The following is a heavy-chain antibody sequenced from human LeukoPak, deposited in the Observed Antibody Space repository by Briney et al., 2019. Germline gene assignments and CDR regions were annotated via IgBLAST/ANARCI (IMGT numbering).Heavy chain of an antibody. D-gene: IGHD3-10*01. Sequence: GGSLRLSCAASGFTFSDYYMSWIRQAPGKGMEWVSYISSSSSYTNYADSVKGRFTISRDNSKNTLDLQMNSLRVEDTAVYYCARELKYGSGTTPTLGYWGQGTLVTVSS. CDR3: ARELKYGSGTTPTLGY. CDR2: ISSSSSYT. CDR1: GFTFSDYY. V-gene: IGHV3-11*06. J-gene: IGHJ4*02.